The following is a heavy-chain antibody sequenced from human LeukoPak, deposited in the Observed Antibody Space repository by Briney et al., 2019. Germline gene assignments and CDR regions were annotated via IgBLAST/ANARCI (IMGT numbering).Heavy chain of an antibody. CDR3: ARDGVYGDYGTH. CDR2: ISSSSSYI. J-gene: IGHJ1*01. V-gene: IGHV3-21*01. CDR1: GFTFSSYS. D-gene: IGHD4-17*01. Sequence: PGGSLRLSCAASGFTFSSYSMNWVRQAPGKGLEWVSSISSSSSYIYYADSVKGRFTISRDNAKNSLYLQMNSLRAEDTAVYYCARDGVYGDYGTHWGQGTLVTVSS.